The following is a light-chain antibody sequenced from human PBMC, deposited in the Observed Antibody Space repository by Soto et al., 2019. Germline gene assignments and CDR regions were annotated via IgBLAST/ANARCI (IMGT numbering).Light chain of an antibody. CDR1: QSVGGSS. Sequence: ETVLTQSPGTLSLSPGERATVSCRASQSVGGSSLAWYQQRPGQAPRLLIYDTSKRATGIPDRFSGSGSGTDFTLTISRLEPEDFAVYYCQQRSTWLYTFGQGTKLEV. CDR3: QQRSTWLYT. V-gene: IGKV3D-20*02. CDR2: DTS. J-gene: IGKJ2*01.